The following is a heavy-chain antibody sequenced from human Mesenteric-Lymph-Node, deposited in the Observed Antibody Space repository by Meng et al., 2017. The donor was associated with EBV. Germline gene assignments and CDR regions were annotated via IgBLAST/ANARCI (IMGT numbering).Heavy chain of an antibody. V-gene: IGHV4-61*01. CDR1: VGSVNSVKYY. CDR2: VYNSENT. D-gene: IGHD3-22*01. Sequence: QVQSQAPGPRLVKPSQTLSLTCTVSVGSVNSVKYYWSWIRQPPGKGLEWIGYVYNSENTNYNPSLKSRVTISVESSKNQFSLNLTSVTAADTAVYYCASVPTDYSHSRGEFDYWGQGTLVTVSS. CDR3: ASVPTDYSHSRGEFDY. J-gene: IGHJ4*02.